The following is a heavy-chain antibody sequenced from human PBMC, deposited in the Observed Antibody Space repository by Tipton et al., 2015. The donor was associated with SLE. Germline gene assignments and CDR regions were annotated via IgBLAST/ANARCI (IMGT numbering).Heavy chain of an antibody. CDR3: GRGRKWIDA. CDR2: IYYDGTA. Sequence: TLSLTCFVSGASVRSTSYHWGWIRQPPGKGLEWIGNIYYDGTAYSTPSLESRVSISVDTSKNQVSLRLASVTAADTAVYFCGRGRKWIDAWGQGLLVTVSS. D-gene: IGHD5-12*01. J-gene: IGHJ5*02. CDR1: GASVRSTSYH. V-gene: IGHV4-39*07.